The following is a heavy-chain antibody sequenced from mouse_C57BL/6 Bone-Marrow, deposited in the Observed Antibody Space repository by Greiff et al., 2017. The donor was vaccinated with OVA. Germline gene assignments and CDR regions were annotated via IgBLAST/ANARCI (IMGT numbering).Heavy chain of an antibody. CDR3: AREDGYYGYAMDY. CDR2: IYPGSGST. J-gene: IGHJ4*01. CDR1: GYTFTSYW. Sequence: QVQLQQSGAELVKPGASVKMSCKASGYTFTSYWITWVKQRPGQGLEWIGDIYPGSGSTNYNEKFKSKATLTVDTSSSTAYMQLSSLTSEDSAVYYGAREDGYYGYAMDYWGQGTSVTVSS. V-gene: IGHV1-55*01. D-gene: IGHD2-3*01.